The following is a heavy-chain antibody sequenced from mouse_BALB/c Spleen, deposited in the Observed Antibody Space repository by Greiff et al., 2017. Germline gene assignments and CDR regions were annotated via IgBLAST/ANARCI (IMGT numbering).Heavy chain of an antibody. V-gene: IGHV1S135*01. CDR3: ARSRARGMDY. J-gene: IGHJ4*01. CDR2: IDPYNGGT. CDR1: GYSFTDYN. Sequence: VQLQQSGPELVKPGASVKVSCKASGYSFTDYNMYWVKQSHGKSLEWIGYIDPYNGGTSYNQKFKGKATLTADTSSSTAYMQLSSLTSEDSAIYYCARSRARGMDYWGQGTSVTVSS.